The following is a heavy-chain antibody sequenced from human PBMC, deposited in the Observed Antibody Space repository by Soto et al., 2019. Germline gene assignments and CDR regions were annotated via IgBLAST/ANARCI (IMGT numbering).Heavy chain of an antibody. V-gene: IGHV4-31*03. CDR1: GGSISSGGYY. Sequence: LSLTCTVSGGSISSGGYYWSWIRQHPGKGLEWIGYIYYSGSTYYNPSLKSRVTISVDTSKNQFSLKLSSVTAADTAVYYCARDAPVGYGGYGWFDPWGQGTLVTVSS. D-gene: IGHD5-12*01. CDR3: ARDAPVGYGGYGWFDP. J-gene: IGHJ5*02. CDR2: IYYSGST.